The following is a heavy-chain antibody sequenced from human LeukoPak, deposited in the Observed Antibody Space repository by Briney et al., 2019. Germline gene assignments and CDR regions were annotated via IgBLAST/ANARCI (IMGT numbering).Heavy chain of an antibody. CDR3: AGDYYGSGTYSRDY. CDR1: GYTFTGYQ. V-gene: IGHV1-2*02. D-gene: IGHD3-10*01. Sequence: ASVKVSCKASGYTFTGYQVHWVRQAPGQELEWMGWIDPNSGGTNFARQFQGRVTMTRDTSIGTAYMELSRLTSDDTAVYYCAGDYYGSGTYSRDYWGQGTLVTVSS. J-gene: IGHJ4*02. CDR2: IDPNSGGT.